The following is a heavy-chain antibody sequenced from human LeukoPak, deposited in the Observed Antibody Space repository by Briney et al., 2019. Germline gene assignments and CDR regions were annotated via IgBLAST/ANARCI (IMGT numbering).Heavy chain of an antibody. D-gene: IGHD3-16*01. V-gene: IGHV3-23*01. CDR2: ISGSGGST. CDR1: GFTISSYA. CDR3: ASGGLGARKFYADPFHY. J-gene: IGHJ4*02. Sequence: PGGSLRLSCAASGFTISSYAMSWVRQPPAKGLEWVSAISGSGGSTYYADSVRGRFTISRDSSKNTVCLQMNSLRVEDTAIYYSASGGLGARKFYADPFHYWGQGTLVTVSS.